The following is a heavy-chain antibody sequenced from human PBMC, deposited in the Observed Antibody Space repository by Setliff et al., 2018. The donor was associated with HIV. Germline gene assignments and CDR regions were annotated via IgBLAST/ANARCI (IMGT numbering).Heavy chain of an antibody. CDR3: ASGSNSTGWYVGYMDV. J-gene: IGHJ6*03. D-gene: IGHD6-19*01. V-gene: IGHV1-18*01. CDR1: GYTFTSYG. Sequence: GASVKVSCKASGYTFTSYGISWVRQAPGQGLEWMGLISGYNGWTKYPQKFQGRVTMTTDTSTSTVHMEVRSLRSDDTAVYYCASGSNSTGWYVGYMDVWDKGTTVTVSS. CDR2: ISGYNGWT.